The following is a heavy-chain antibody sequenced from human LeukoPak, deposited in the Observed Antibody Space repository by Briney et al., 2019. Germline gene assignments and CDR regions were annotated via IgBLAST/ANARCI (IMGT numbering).Heavy chain of an antibody. Sequence: EASVKVSCKASGFTFTSSAVQWVRQARGQRLEWIGWIVVGSGNTNYAQKFQERVTITRDMSTSLVYMELSSLGSEDTAVYYCAAEAAYYYDSRDAFDVWGQGTMVTVSS. V-gene: IGHV1-58*01. CDR1: GFTFTSSA. J-gene: IGHJ3*01. CDR2: IVVGSGNT. CDR3: AAEAAYYYDSRDAFDV. D-gene: IGHD3-22*01.